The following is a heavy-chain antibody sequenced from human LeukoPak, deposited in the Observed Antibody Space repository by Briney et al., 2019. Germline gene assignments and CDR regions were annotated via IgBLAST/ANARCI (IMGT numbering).Heavy chain of an antibody. CDR1: GYTFTSYG. V-gene: IGHV1-18*01. CDR2: ISAYNGNT. J-gene: IGHJ4*02. Sequence: ASVKVSCKASGYTFTSYGISWVRQAPGQGLEWMGWISAYNGNTNYAQKLQGRVTMTTDTSTSTAYMELRSLRSDDTAVYYCARGGYYDILTGYPDDYWGQGTPVTVSS. CDR3: ARGGYYDILTGYPDDY. D-gene: IGHD3-9*01.